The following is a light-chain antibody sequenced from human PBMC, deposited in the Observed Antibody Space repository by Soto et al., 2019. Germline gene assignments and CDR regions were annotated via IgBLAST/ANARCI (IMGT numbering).Light chain of an antibody. CDR1: QVSRKD. V-gene: IGKV1-16*01. CDR2: ATS. J-gene: IGKJ5*01. Sequence: IQMTQSPSSLSASVGYRVTMTCRASQVSRKDLAWYQQKPGKAPKLLIYATSSLQSGVPSRFSGSGSGTEFTLTISSLQPDDFATYYCQQYNSYPITFGQGTRLEIK. CDR3: QQYNSYPIT.